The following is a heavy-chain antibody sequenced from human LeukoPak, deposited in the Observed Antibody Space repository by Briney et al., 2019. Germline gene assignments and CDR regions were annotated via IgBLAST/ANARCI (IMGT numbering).Heavy chain of an antibody. CDR3: AKRYCSGGICYSFFDY. CDR1: GFTFSSYA. V-gene: IGHV3-23*01. CDR2: SGDGT. J-gene: IGHJ4*02. Sequence: GGSLRLSCVASGFTFSSYAMSWVRQAPGKGLEWVSCSGDGTYYADSVRGRFTISRDNSKNTFYLQMNSLRAEDTAVYYCAKRYCSGGICYSFFDYWGQGTLVTVSS. D-gene: IGHD2-15*01.